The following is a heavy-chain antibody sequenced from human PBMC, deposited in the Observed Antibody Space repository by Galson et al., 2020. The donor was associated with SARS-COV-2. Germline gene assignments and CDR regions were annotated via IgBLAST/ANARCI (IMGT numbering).Heavy chain of an antibody. J-gene: IGHJ6*02. CDR2: ISYDGSNK. CDR1: GFTFSSYA. D-gene: IGHD3-3*01. Sequence: TGGSLRLSCAASGFTFSSYAMHWVRQAPGKGLEWVAVISYDGSNKYYADSVKGRFTISRDNSKNTLYLQMNSLRAEVTAVYYCARDYVLWIFGVAPPFYYYYYGMDVWGQGTTVTVSS. CDR3: ARDYVLWIFGVAPPFYYYYYGMDV. V-gene: IGHV3-30-3*01.